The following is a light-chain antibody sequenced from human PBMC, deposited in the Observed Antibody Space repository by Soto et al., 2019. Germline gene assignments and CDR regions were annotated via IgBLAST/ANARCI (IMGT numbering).Light chain of an antibody. V-gene: IGKV1-16*01. Sequence: DIQMTQSPSSLSASVGDRVTITCQASQGISDFLNWYQQKPGKAPKLLIYAASTLQSGVPSRFSGSGSGTDFTLTFSCLQSEDFATYYCQQYYNYPRTFGQGTKVDIK. J-gene: IGKJ1*01. CDR2: AAS. CDR3: QQYYNYPRT. CDR1: QGISDF.